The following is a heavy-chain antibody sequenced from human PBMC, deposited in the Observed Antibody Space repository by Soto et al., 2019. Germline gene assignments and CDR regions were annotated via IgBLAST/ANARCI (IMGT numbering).Heavy chain of an antibody. Sequence: QITLKESGPPLVKPTPTLTLTCTFSGFSLSTTAVGVNWIRQPPGKPLEWLALIYWDDTKHYSSSLKNRLTIYKDTSKNQVVLTMTNMDPVDTATYYCAHGSGWLSDQWGQGTLVTVSS. V-gene: IGHV2-5*02. J-gene: IGHJ4*02. CDR3: AHGSGWLSDQ. CDR2: IYWDDTK. CDR1: GFSLSTTAVG. D-gene: IGHD6-19*01.